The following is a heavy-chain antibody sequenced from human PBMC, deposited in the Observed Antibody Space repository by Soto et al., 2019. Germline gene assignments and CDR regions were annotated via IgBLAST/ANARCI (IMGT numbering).Heavy chain of an antibody. D-gene: IGHD1-26*01. CDR1: GFTCSTYW. CDR3: ARDLTGAHDC. CDR2: IKSDGSTT. J-gene: IGHJ4*02. V-gene: IGHV3-74*01. Sequence: PGGSLRLSSVASGFTCSTYWMHWVRQAPGKGPVWVSRIKSDGSTTDYADSVKGRFTISRDNARNTLFLQMSSLRVEDTALYYCARDLTGAHDCWGQGTLVTVSS.